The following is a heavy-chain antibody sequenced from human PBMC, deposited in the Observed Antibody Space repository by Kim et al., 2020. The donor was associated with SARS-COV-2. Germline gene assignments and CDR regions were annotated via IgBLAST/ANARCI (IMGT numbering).Heavy chain of an antibody. V-gene: IGHV4-59*01. D-gene: IGHD3-10*01. CDR2: IYYSGST. CDR1: RGSISSYY. CDR3: ARGGRPKNWFDP. Sequence: SETLSLTCTVSRGSISSYYWSWIRQPPGKGLEWIGYIYYSGSTNYNPSLKSRVTISVDTSKNRFSLKLSSVTAADTAVYYCARGGRPKNWFDPWGQGTLVTVSS. J-gene: IGHJ5*02.